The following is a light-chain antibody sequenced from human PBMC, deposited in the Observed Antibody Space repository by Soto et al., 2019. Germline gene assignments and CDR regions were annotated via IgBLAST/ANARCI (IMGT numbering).Light chain of an antibody. CDR2: DAS. Sequence: IQMTQSPSTLSASVGDRVTITCRASQTISNWLAWYQQKPGKAPKLLIYDASSLQSGVPSRFSGSGSGTEFTLTISSVQRDDFATYYCQQYSNYSPWTFGQGTKVEIK. V-gene: IGKV1-5*01. J-gene: IGKJ1*01. CDR3: QQYSNYSPWT. CDR1: QTISNW.